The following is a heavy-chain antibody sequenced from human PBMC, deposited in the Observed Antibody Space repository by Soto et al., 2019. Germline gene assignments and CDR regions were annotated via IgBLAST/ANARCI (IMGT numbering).Heavy chain of an antibody. D-gene: IGHD5-18*01. CDR2: VNHSGST. CDR1: AGSFSRYY. Sequence: PSETLSLTCGVFAGSFSRYYWSWIRQPPGKGLEWIGEVNHSGSTNHNPSLKSRTTISVDTSKNQVSLKLSSVTAADTAVYYCTGARGYSYGYEFWGQGTLVTVS. J-gene: IGHJ4*02. V-gene: IGHV4-34*04. CDR3: TGARGYSYGYEF.